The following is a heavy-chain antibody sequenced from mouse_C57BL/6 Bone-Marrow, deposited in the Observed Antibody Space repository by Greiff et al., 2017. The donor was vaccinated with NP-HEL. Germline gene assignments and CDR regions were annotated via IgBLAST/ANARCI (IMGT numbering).Heavy chain of an antibody. V-gene: IGHV1-18*01. D-gene: IGHD1-1*01. J-gene: IGHJ1*03. Sequence: VQLQQSGPELVKPGASVKIPCKASGYTFTDYNMDWVKQSHGKSLEWIGDINPNNGGTIYNQKFKGKATLTVDKSSSTAYMELRSLTSEDTAVYFCARGPYYYGSSLYWYFDVWGTGTTVTVSS. CDR1: GYTFTDYN. CDR3: ARGPYYYGSSLYWYFDV. CDR2: INPNNGGT.